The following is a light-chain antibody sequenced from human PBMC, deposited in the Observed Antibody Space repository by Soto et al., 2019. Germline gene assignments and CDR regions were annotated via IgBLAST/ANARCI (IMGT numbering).Light chain of an antibody. CDR2: AAS. CDR3: QHSYSTPLT. CDR1: QSIGGF. V-gene: IGKV1-39*01. J-gene: IGKJ4*01. Sequence: IQLTQSPSSLSVSVGDRVTITCRASQSIGGFLNWYQQKLGKAPKLLIYAASSLQSGVPSRFSGSGSGTDFTLTISSLQPEDFATYYCQHSYSTPLTSGVGTRWIS.